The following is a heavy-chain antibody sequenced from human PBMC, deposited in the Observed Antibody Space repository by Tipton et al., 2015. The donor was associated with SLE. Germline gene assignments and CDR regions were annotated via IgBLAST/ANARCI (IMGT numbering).Heavy chain of an antibody. J-gene: IGHJ6*02. CDR1: GGSISSYY. D-gene: IGHD4-11*01. V-gene: IGHV4-4*07. Sequence: TLSLTCTVSGGSISSYYWSWIRQPAGKGLEWIGRIYTSGSTNYNPSLKSRVTMSVDTSKNQFSLKLSSVTAADTAVYYCARDSTYKDTVKVYYYDMDVWGQGTTVTVSS. CDR3: ARDSTYKDTVKVYYYDMDV. CDR2: IYTSGST.